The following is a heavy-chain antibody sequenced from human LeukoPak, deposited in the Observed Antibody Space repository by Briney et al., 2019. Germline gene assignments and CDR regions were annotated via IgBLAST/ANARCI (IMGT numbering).Heavy chain of an antibody. CDR1: GFSLSSYA. J-gene: IGHJ4*02. Sequence: GGSLRLSCAASGFSLSSYAMSWVRQAPGKGLEWVSVISGGGGTTYYADSVKGRFTISRDNSKNTLYLQMNSLRAEDTAVYYCAKVTSGWYRGGFDYWGQGTLVTVSS. CDR3: AKVTSGWYRGGFDY. V-gene: IGHV3-23*01. D-gene: IGHD6-19*01. CDR2: ISGGGGTT.